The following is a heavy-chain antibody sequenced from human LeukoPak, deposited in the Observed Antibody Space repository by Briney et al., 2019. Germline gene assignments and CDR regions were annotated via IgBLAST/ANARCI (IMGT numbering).Heavy chain of an antibody. J-gene: IGHJ4*02. V-gene: IGHV3-66*01. CDR3: ARVPYYDLWSGPGYFDY. D-gene: IGHD3-3*01. CDR1: GFTFSDNY. Sequence: GGSLRLSCAASGFTFSDNYMTWVRQAPGKGLEWVSVIYSGANTYYTDSVKGRFTISRDNFENTLYLQMNSLRAEDTAVYYCARVPYYDLWSGPGYFDYWGQGTLVTVSA. CDR2: IYSGANT.